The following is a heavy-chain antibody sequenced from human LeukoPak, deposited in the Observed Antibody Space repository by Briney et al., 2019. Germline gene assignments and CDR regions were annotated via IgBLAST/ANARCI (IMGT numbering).Heavy chain of an antibody. CDR2: ISWNSGSI. CDR1: GFAFSTYS. CDR3: AKDIKLRGSGLGYFDY. Sequence: PGESLRLSCAASGFAFSTYSMSWVRQAPGKGLEWVSGISWNSGSIGYADSVKGRFTISRDNAKNSLYLQMNSLRAEDTALYYCAKDIKLRGSGLGYFDYWGQGTLVTVSS. J-gene: IGHJ4*02. V-gene: IGHV3-9*01. D-gene: IGHD6-19*01.